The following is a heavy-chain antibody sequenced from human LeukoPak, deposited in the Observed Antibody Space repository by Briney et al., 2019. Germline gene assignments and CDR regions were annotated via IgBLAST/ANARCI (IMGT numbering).Heavy chain of an antibody. J-gene: IGHJ4*02. CDR1: GFTFSSYA. D-gene: IGHD3-10*01. CDR2: ISGSGGST. V-gene: IGHV3-23*01. Sequence: PGGSLRLSCAASGFTFSSYAMSWVRQAPGKGLEWVSAISGSGGSTYYADSVKGRFTISRDNSKNTLYLQMNSLRAEDTAVYYCAKGTAYYYGSGYYFDYWGQGTLVTVSS. CDR3: AKGTAYYYGSGYYFDY.